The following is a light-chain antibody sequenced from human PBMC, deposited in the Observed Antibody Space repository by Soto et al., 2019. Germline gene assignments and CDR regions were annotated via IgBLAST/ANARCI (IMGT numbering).Light chain of an antibody. CDR3: HQYGTLPYA. V-gene: IGKV3-20*01. J-gene: IGKJ2*01. Sequence: IALTQSPGTLSLSPGERATLSCRASQRVSSNYVAWYQHKPGQAPRLLIHGASIRATGIPDRFSGSGSETDFTLNISRLEPEDVAVYYCHQYGTLPYAFGQGTKLQIK. CDR1: QRVSSNY. CDR2: GAS.